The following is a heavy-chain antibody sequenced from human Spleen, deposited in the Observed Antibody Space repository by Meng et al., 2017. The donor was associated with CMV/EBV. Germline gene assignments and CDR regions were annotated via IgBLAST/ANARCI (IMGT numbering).Heavy chain of an antibody. CDR1: GFTFSSYD. D-gene: IGHD2-2*01. Sequence: GGSLRLSCAASGFTFSSYDMHWVRQATGKGLEWASAIGTAGDTYYPGSVKGRFTISRENAKNSLYLQMNSLRAGDTAVYYCARGDHCSSTSCYLGGGMDVWGQGTTVTVSS. CDR2: IGTAGDT. J-gene: IGHJ6*02. CDR3: ARGDHCSSTSCYLGGGMDV. V-gene: IGHV3-13*01.